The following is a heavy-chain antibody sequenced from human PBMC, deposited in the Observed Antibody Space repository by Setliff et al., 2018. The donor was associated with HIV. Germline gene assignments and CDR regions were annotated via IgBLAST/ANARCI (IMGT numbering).Heavy chain of an antibody. J-gene: IGHJ5*02. D-gene: IGHD1-26*01. CDR1: GDSISSSSNY. CDR2: IYYSGST. V-gene: IGHV4-39*01. CDR3: ARGSTDGYYPGP. Sequence: PSETLSLTCTVSGDSISSSSNYWGWIRRPPGKGLEWIGSIYYSGSTHYNPSLKSRVSISVDTSKSQFSLKLNSATAADTAIYYCARGSTDGYYPGPWGQGALVTVSS.